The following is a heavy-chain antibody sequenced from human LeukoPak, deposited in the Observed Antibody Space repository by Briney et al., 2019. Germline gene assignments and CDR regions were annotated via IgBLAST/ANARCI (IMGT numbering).Heavy chain of an antibody. CDR2: ISAYNGNT. Sequence: ASVKVSCKASGYTFTSYGISWVRQAPGQGLEWMGWISAYNGNTNYAQKLQGRVTMTTDTSTSTAYMELRSLRSDDTAVYYCARRSYSNYAGAFDIWGQGTMVTVSS. V-gene: IGHV1-18*01. CDR1: GYTFTSYG. J-gene: IGHJ3*02. CDR3: ARRSYSNYAGAFDI. D-gene: IGHD4-11*01.